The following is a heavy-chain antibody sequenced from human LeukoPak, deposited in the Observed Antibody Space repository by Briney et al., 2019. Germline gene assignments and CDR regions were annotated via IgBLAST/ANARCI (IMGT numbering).Heavy chain of an antibody. V-gene: IGHV4-34*01. D-gene: IGHD3-16*02. J-gene: IGHJ3*02. CDR2: INHSGST. CDR3: ARGTIMITFESVIVLDAFDI. Sequence: GSLRLSCAASGFTFGTYAMNWVRQPPGKGLEWIGEINHSGSTNYNPSLKSRVTISVDTSKNQFSLKLSSVTAADTAVYYCARGTIMITFESVIVLDAFDIWGQGTMVTVSS. CDR1: GFTFGTYA.